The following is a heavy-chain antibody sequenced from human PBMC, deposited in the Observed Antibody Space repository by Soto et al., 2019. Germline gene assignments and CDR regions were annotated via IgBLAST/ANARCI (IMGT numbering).Heavy chain of an antibody. Sequence: GGSLRLSCAASGFTFSSYAMHWVRQAPGKGLEWVAVISYDGSNKYYADSVKGRFTISRDNSKNTLYLQMNSLRAEDTAVYYCARWGGPYGDLYFDYWGQGTLVTVSS. J-gene: IGHJ4*02. CDR3: ARWGGPYGDLYFDY. CDR2: ISYDGSNK. D-gene: IGHD4-17*01. CDR1: GFTFSSYA. V-gene: IGHV3-30-3*01.